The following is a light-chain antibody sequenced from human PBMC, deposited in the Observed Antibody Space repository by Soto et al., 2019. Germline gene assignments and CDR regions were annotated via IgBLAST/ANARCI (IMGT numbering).Light chain of an antibody. V-gene: IGKV1-5*01. CDR3: HSRA. CDR1: QSISSW. CDR2: DAS. Sequence: DIQMTQSPSTLSASVGDRVTITCRASQSISSWLAWYHQKSVKAPKLLIFDASSLESGTPSRFSGSGSETEFTLTISRLQPDDFATYFCHSRAFGQGTLLEVK. J-gene: IGKJ5*01.